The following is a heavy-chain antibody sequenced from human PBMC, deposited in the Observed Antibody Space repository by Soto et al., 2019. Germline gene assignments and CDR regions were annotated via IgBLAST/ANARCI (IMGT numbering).Heavy chain of an antibody. CDR3: ARRGSGWAFDY. V-gene: IGHV3-53*01. CDR1: GFTVSSNY. D-gene: IGHD6-19*01. J-gene: IGHJ4*02. Sequence: EVQLLESGGGLVQPGGSLRLSCAASGFTVSSNYMSWVRQAPGKGLEWVSVIYSGGSTYYADSVKGRFTISRDNSKNTLYLQMNSLRAEDTAVYYCARRGSGWAFDYWGQGTLVTVSS. CDR2: IYSGGST.